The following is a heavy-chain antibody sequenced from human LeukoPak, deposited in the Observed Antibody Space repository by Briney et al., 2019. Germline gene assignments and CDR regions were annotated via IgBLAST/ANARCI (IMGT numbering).Heavy chain of an antibody. CDR3: AKAYYYDSSGYYLGYTFDY. CDR1: GFTFDDYA. CDR2: ISWNSGSI. V-gene: IGHV3-9*01. D-gene: IGHD3-22*01. J-gene: IGHJ4*02. Sequence: QPGRSLRLSCAASGFTFDDYAMHWVRQAPGKGLEWVSGISWNSGSIGYADSVKGRFTISRDNAKNSLYLQMNSLRAEDTALYYCAKAYYYDSSGYYLGYTFDYWGQGTLVTVSS.